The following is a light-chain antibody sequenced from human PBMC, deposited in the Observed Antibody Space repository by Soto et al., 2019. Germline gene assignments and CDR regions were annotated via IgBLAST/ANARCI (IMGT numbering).Light chain of an antibody. V-gene: IGKV1-9*01. Sequence: KLTRTPSSRSASACDRVTITCPSSQCICSYLPWYQQKPGKAPKLLIYAASTLQSGVPSRFSGSVCGTDFTVTISSLQPEDFATYYCQKLSTYPPSFGGGTNVDIK. CDR2: AAS. CDR1: QCICSY. J-gene: IGKJ4*01. CDR3: QKLSTYPPS.